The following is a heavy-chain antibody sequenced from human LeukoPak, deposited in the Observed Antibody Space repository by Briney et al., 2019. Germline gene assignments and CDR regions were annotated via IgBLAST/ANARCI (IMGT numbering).Heavy chain of an antibody. J-gene: IGHJ5*02. CDR3: ARDRAAGFRYCSGGSCYPNWFDP. CDR1: GFTFSSYN. CDR2: ISSSGSTI. D-gene: IGHD2-15*01. V-gene: IGHV3-48*01. Sequence: GGSLRLSCAASGFTFSSYNMNWVRQAPGKGLEWVSYISSSGSTIYYAVSVKGQFTISRDNAKNSLYLQMNNLRAEDTAVYYCARDRAAGFRYCSGGSCYPNWFDPWGQGTLVTVSS.